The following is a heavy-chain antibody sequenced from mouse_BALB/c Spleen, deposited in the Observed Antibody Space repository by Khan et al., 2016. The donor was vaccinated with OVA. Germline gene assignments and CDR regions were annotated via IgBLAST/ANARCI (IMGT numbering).Heavy chain of an antibody. CDR3: AREGGDGYYWYFDV. CDR1: GFTFTDYY. J-gene: IGHJ1*01. CDR2: IRNKANGYTT. D-gene: IGHD2-3*01. V-gene: IGHV7-3*02. Sequence: EVELVESGGGLVQPGGSLRLSCATSGFTFTDYYMSWVRQPPGKALEWLGFIRNKANGYTTEYSASVKGRFTISRDNSQSILYLQMNTLRAEDSATYYCAREGGDGYYWYFDVWGAGTTVTVSS.